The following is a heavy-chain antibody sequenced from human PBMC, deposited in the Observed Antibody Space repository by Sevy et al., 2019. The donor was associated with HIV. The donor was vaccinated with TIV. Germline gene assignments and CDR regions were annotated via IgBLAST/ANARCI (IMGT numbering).Heavy chain of an antibody. CDR1: GYSISSGYY. V-gene: IGHV4-38-2*02. J-gene: IGHJ3*02. D-gene: IGHD3-16*02. Sequence: SETLSLTCTVSGYSISSGYYWGWIRQPPGKGLEWIGSIYHSGSTYYNPSLKSRVTISVDTSKNQFSLKLSSVTAADTAVYYCARDGLLYYDYVWGSYRPSPDAFDIWGQGTMVTVSS. CDR3: ARDGLLYYDYVWGSYRPSPDAFDI. CDR2: IYHSGST.